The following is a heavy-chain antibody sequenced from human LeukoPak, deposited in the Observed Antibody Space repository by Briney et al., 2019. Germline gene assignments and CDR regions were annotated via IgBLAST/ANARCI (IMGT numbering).Heavy chain of an antibody. CDR2: FDPEDGET. D-gene: IGHD2-8*01. J-gene: IGHJ4*02. Sequence: ASVKVSCKVSGYTLTGLSMHWVRQAPGKGLEWMGGFDPEDGETIYAQKFQGRVTMTEDTSTDTAYMELSSLRSEDTAVYYCARGDTTDIVLRVYWYYFDYWGQGTLVTVSS. CDR3: ARGDTTDIVLRVYWYYFDY. V-gene: IGHV1-24*01. CDR1: GYTLTGLS.